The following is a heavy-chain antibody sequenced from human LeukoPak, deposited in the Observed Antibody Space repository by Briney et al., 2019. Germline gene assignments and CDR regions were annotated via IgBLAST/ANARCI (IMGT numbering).Heavy chain of an antibody. D-gene: IGHD1-1*01. CDR3: ARVEKGGTVDY. Sequence: GTSVKVSCKXSGDTFSSYANSWVRQAPGQGLEWMGRIIPIFGTANYAQKSQGRVTSTTDESTSTAYMELSSLRSEDTAVYYCARVEKGGTVDYWGQGTLVTVSS. V-gene: IGHV1-69*05. J-gene: IGHJ4*02. CDR2: IIPIFGTA. CDR1: GDTFSSYA.